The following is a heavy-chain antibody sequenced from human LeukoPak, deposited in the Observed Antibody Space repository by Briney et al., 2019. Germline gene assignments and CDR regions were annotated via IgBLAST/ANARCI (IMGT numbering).Heavy chain of an antibody. D-gene: IGHD3-22*01. CDR3: ARGLIPYYYDSSGSYCLGY. V-gene: IGHV4-34*01. CDR2: INHSGST. CDR1: GGSFSGYY. J-gene: IGHJ4*02. Sequence: LETLSLTCAVYGGSFSGYYWSWIRQPPGKGLEWIGEINHSGSTNYNPSLKSRVTISVDTSKNQFSLKLSSVTAADTAVYYCARGLIPYYYDSSGSYCLGYWGQGTLVTVSS.